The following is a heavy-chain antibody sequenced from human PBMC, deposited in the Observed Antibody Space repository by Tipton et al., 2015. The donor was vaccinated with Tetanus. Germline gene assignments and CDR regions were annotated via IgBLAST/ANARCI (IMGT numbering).Heavy chain of an antibody. CDR1: GGSISSYY. Sequence: TLSLTCTVSGGSISSYYWTWIRQPPGRGLEWIGYVHYSGSTNYSPSLRSRVTLSVDTSKNQFSLKLSSVTAADTAVYYCARIGWLQQNKPAFDIWGQGTVVTVPS. D-gene: IGHD6-19*01. J-gene: IGHJ3*02. CDR3: ARIGWLQQNKPAFDI. V-gene: IGHV4-59*07. CDR2: VHYSGST.